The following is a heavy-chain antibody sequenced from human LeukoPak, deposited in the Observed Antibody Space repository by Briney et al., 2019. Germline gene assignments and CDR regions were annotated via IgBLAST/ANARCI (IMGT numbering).Heavy chain of an antibody. CDR1: GGSFSGYY. CDR3: ARTTEGGYTYDYFYYYYMDV. D-gene: IGHD5-18*01. CDR2: INHSGST. Sequence: SETLFLTCAVYGGSFSGYYWSWIRQPPGKGLEWIGEINHSGSTNYNPSLKSRVTISLDTSKNQFSLRLSSVTAADTAVYYCARTTEGGYTYDYFYYYYMDVWGKGTTVTISS. J-gene: IGHJ6*03. V-gene: IGHV4-34*01.